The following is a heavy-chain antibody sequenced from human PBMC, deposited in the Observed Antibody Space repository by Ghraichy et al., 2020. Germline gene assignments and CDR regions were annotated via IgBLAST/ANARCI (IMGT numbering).Heavy chain of an antibody. CDR1: GFTFSSYS. D-gene: IGHD2-21*01. V-gene: IGHV3-21*01. Sequence: LSLTCAASGFTFSSYSINWVRQAPGKGLEWVSSISSSSSYIYYADSVKGRFTISRDNAKNSLYLQMNSLRAEDTAVYYCARDKGLWPDYYYGMDVWGQGTTVTVSS. CDR2: ISSSSSYI. J-gene: IGHJ6*02. CDR3: ARDKGLWPDYYYGMDV.